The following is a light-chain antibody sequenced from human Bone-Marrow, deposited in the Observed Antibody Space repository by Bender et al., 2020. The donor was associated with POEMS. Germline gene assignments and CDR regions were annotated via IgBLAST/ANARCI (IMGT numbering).Light chain of an antibody. CDR1: RHNIGSNH. J-gene: IGLJ3*02. V-gene: IGLV1-47*02. CDR2: SNN. Sequence: QSVPTQPPSASGTPGQRVTISCSGSRHNIGSNHVMWYQQFPGQAPKLLIYSNNQRPSGVPDRFSGSKSGTSGSLAISGLRSEDEDDYYCAAWDDSLNAWVFGEGTKLTVL. CDR3: AAWDDSLNAWV.